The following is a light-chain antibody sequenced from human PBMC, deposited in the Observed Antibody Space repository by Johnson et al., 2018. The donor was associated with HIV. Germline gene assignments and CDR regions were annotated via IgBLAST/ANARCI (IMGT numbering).Light chain of an antibody. V-gene: IGLV1-51*02. J-gene: IGLJ1*01. CDR1: SSSIGNDF. Sequence: QSVLTQPPSVSAAPGQEVTISCSASSSSIGNDFVSWYQQLPGTAPKLLISENNKRPSGIPDRFSGSKSGTSATLGITGLQTGDEADYYCGTWDSSLRVGFFGTGTKVTVL. CDR3: GTWDSSLRVGF. CDR2: ENN.